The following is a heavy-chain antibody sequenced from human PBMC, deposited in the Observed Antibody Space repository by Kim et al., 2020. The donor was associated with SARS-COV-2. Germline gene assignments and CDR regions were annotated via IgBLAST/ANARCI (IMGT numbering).Heavy chain of an antibody. CDR3: ARGDIVVVPAARGNYGMDV. J-gene: IGHJ6*02. V-gene: IGHV4-31*02. D-gene: IGHD2-2*01. Sequence: SRVTISVDTSKNQFSLKLSSVTAADTAVYYCARGDIVVVPAARGNYGMDVWGQGTTVTVSS.